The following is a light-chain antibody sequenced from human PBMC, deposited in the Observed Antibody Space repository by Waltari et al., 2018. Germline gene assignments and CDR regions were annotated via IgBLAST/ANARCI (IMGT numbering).Light chain of an antibody. CDR2: AAS. Sequence: DIQMTQSPSSLSASVGDRVTITCRASQGIRSDLGWYQQKPGKAPKRLIFAASSLLSGVPSRFSGSGSGTEFTLTISSLQPEDFATYYCLQHNTYSFTFGPGTKVDIK. CDR1: QGIRSD. CDR3: LQHNTYSFT. V-gene: IGKV1-17*01. J-gene: IGKJ3*01.